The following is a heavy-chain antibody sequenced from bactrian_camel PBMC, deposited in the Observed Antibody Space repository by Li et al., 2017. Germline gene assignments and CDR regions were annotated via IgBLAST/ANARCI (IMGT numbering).Heavy chain of an antibody. CDR2: INSGGVTT. J-gene: IGHJ4*01. D-gene: IGHD4*01. V-gene: IGHV3S40*01. Sequence: DVQLVESGGGLVQPGGSLRLSCTASGFTFSTYAMSWVRQAPGKGLEWVSSINSGGVTTYYANSVKGRFTISQDNAKNTVYLQMNSLKPEDTAVYYCAAATLGSLCYARARYARYFDYWGQGTQVTVS. CDR1: GFTFSTYA. CDR3: AAATLGSLCYARARYARYFDY.